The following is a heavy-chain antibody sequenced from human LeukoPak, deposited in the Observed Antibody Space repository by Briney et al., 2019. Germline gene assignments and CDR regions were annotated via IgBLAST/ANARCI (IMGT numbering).Heavy chain of an antibody. CDR2: IYYSGST. J-gene: IGHJ4*02. CDR1: GGSISSSSYY. CDR3: ARRIAAAGTNYYFDY. V-gene: IGHV4-39*01. D-gene: IGHD6-13*01. Sequence: PSETLSLTRTVSGGSISSSSYYWGWIRQPPGKGLEWIGSIYYSGSTYYNPSLKSRVTISVDTSKNQFSLKLSSVTAADTAVYYCARRIAAAGTNYYFDYWGQGTLVTVSS.